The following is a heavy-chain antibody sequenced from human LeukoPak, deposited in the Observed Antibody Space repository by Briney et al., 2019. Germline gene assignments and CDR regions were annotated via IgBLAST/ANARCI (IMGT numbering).Heavy chain of an antibody. J-gene: IGHJ6*02. CDR1: GFTFSSYA. CDR2: ISGSGGST. Sequence: GGSLRLSRAASGFTFSSYAMSWVRQAPGKGLEWVSAISGSGGSTYYADSVKGRFTISRDNSKNTLYLQMNSLRAEDTAVYYCAKKAGGGYDDYYYYGMDVWGQGTTVTVSS. D-gene: IGHD5-12*01. V-gene: IGHV3-23*01. CDR3: AKKAGGGYDDYYYYGMDV.